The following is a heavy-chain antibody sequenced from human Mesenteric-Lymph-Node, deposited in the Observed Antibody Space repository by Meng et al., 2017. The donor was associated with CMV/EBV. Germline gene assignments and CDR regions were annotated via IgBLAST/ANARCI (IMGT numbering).Heavy chain of an antibody. Sequence: LETLSLTCTVSGGSVSSGSYYWSWIRQPPGKGLEWIGYIYYSGSTNYNPSLKSRLTIEMDTSRNQFSLKLTSVSAADTAMYYCARETSGWSTGIDYWGQGTLVTVSS. CDR2: IYYSGST. CDR3: ARETSGWSTGIDY. J-gene: IGHJ4*02. D-gene: IGHD6-19*01. V-gene: IGHV4-61*01. CDR1: GGSVSSGSYY.